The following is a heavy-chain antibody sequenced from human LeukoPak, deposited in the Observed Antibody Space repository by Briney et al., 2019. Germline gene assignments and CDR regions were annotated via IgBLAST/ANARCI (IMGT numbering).Heavy chain of an antibody. V-gene: IGHV4-4*07. CDR2: IHTNGGT. CDR3: ARALNPQQLVPRQGNHYYYYYMDV. CDR1: GGSISSYY. D-gene: IGHD6-13*01. J-gene: IGHJ6*03. Sequence: SETLSLTCTVSGGSISSYYWSWVRQPAGKGLEWIGRIHTNGGTNYDTSRKSRVTMSVDTSKNELAQKQREVAAADTAVYYYARALNPQQLVPRQGNHYYYYYMDVWGKGTTVTVSS.